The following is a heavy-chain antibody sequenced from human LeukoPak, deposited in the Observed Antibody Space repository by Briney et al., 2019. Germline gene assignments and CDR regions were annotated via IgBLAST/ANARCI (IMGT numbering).Heavy chain of an antibody. Sequence: PSETLSLTCTVSGGSISSYYWSWIRQPPGKGLEWIGYIYYSGSTYYNPSLKSRVTISVDTSKNQFSLKLSSVTAADTAVYYCAKDAITWDSSGRYLESWGQGTLVTVSS. CDR1: GGSISSYY. J-gene: IGHJ4*02. CDR2: IYYSGST. CDR3: AKDAITWDSSGRYLES. V-gene: IGHV4-59*12. D-gene: IGHD6-19*01.